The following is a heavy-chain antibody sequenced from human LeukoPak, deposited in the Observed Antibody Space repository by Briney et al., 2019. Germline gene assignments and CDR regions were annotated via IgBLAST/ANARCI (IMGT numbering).Heavy chain of an antibody. CDR3: ARISGSYWNPPDY. V-gene: IGHV4-39*07. CDR1: GGSISSSSYY. J-gene: IGHJ4*02. D-gene: IGHD1-26*01. CDR2: IYYSGST. Sequence: PSETLSLACTVSGGSISSSSYYWGWIRQPPGRGLEWIGSIYYSGSTYYNPSLKSRVTISVDTSKNQFSLKLSSVTAADTAVYYCARISGSYWNPPDYWGQGTLVTVSS.